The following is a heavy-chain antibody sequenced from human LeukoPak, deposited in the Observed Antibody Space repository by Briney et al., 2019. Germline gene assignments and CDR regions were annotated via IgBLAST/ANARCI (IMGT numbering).Heavy chain of an antibody. V-gene: IGHV4-34*01. CDR2: IHPHGIF. Sequence: SETLSLTCDVSGGSCDDYSCVWVRQPPGKGLEWIGEIHPHGIFYYNSSLMSRVTISIDTSKSQFSLRLTSVTAADTAFYYCARGRDRSKVGDHWGEGSLVTVPS. CDR3: ARGRDRSKVGDH. D-gene: IGHD2-15*01. CDR1: GGSCDDYS. J-gene: IGHJ4*02.